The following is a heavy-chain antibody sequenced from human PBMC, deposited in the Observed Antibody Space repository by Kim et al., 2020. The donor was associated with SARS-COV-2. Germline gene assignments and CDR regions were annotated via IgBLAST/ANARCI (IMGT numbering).Heavy chain of an antibody. CDR1: GGSISSGGYY. Sequence: SETLSLTCTVSGGSISSGGYYWSWIRQHPGKGLEWIGYIYYSGSTYYNPSLKSRVTISVDTSKNQFSLKLSSVTAADTAVYYCARGDPPQSSPFDYWGQGTLVTVSS. CDR2: IYYSGST. J-gene: IGHJ4*02. V-gene: IGHV4-31*03. CDR3: ARGDPPQSSPFDY. D-gene: IGHD3-16*01.